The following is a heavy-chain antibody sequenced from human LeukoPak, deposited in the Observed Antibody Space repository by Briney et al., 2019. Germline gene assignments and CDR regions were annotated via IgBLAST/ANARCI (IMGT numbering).Heavy chain of an antibody. J-gene: IGHJ4*02. V-gene: IGHV1-24*01. CDR3: ATVRRYCGGDCTLGYYLDY. D-gene: IGHD2-21*02. Sequence: ASVKVSCKVSGYTLTELSMHWVRQAPGKGLEWMGGFDPEDGETIYAQKFQGRVTMTEDTSTDTAYMELSSLRSEDTAVYYCATVRRYCGGDCTLGYYLDYWGQGTLVTVSS. CDR1: GYTLTELS. CDR2: FDPEDGET.